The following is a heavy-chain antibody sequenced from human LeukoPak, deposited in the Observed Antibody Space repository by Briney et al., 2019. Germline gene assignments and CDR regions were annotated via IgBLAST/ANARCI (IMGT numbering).Heavy chain of an antibody. CDR2: IYWDDDK. Sequence: SGPTLVNPTQTLTLTCTFSGFSLSTRGVGVGWIRQPPGAALEWLALIYWDDDKRYTPSLKSRLAITKDNSKNQVVLTMTNMDPVDTATYFCARRKVGGNSVEFDYWGQGIMVTVSS. J-gene: IGHJ4*02. D-gene: IGHD4-23*01. V-gene: IGHV2-5*02. CDR3: ARRKVGGNSVEFDY. CDR1: GFSLSTRGVG.